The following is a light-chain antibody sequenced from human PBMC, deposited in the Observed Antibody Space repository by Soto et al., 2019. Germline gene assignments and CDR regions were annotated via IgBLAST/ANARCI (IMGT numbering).Light chain of an antibody. CDR2: GAS. Sequence: EIALTQSPGTLSLSPGERATLSCRASQSVSSSYLAWYQQKPGQAPRLLIYGASSRATGIPDRFSGSGSGADFTLTISRLEPEDFAVYYCQQYGSSKLTCGGGTKVDIK. CDR3: QQYGSSKLT. CDR1: QSVSSSY. V-gene: IGKV3-20*01. J-gene: IGKJ4*01.